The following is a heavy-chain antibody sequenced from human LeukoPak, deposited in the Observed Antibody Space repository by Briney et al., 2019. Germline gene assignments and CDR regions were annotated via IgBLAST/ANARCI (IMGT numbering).Heavy chain of an antibody. CDR2: ISGSGGST. J-gene: IGHJ5*02. CDR1: GFTFSSYA. V-gene: IGHV3-23*01. CDR3: AKVGGYGDYDRYDQHDSRAT. Sequence: GGSLRLSCAASGFTFSSYAMCWVRQAPGKGLEWVSAISGSGGSTYYADSVKGRFTISRDNSKNTLYLQMNSLRAEDTAVYYCAKVGGYGDYDRYDQHDSRATLGQGTLVTVSS. D-gene: IGHD4-17*01.